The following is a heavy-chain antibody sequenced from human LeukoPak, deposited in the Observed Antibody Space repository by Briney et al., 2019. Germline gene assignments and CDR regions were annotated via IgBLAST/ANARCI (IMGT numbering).Heavy chain of an antibody. CDR3: AREGTWELFSPYYFDY. J-gene: IGHJ4*02. D-gene: IGHD1-26*01. Sequence: PRASVTVSCKASGYTFTSYYMHWVRQAPGQGLEWMGIINPSGGSTSYAQKFQGRVTMTRDTSTSTVYMELSSLRSEDTAVYYCAREGTWELFSPYYFDYWGQGTLVTVSS. CDR2: INPSGGST. CDR1: GYTFTSYY. V-gene: IGHV1-46*01.